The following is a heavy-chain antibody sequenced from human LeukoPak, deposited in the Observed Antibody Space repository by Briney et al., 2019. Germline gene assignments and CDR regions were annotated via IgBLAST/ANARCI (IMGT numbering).Heavy chain of an antibody. J-gene: IGHJ4*02. CDR2: ISGRST. CDR3: AKGGIHYDSSGDYRDY. V-gene: IGHV3-23*01. D-gene: IGHD3-22*01. CDR1: GLTFNIYA. Sequence: GGSLRLSCAASGLTFNIYAMSWVRQAPGKGLEWVSSISGRSTYSADSVKGRFTISRDNSKNTLYLEMNSLRADDTAVYYCAKGGIHYDSSGDYRDYWGQGTLVTVSS.